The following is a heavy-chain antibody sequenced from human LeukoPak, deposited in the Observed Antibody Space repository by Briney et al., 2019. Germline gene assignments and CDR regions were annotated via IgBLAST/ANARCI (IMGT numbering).Heavy chain of an antibody. CDR3: ARGVYNSSSLSGWFDP. Sequence: SETLSLTCVVFGESLSGYYWSWIRQPPGLGLDWMGEINHSGSTNYNPSLKSRVTISVDTSKNQFSLKLNSVTAADTAIYYCARGVYNSSSLSGWFDPWGQGSLVTVSS. CDR2: INHSGST. J-gene: IGHJ5*02. D-gene: IGHD6-6*01. V-gene: IGHV4-34*01. CDR1: GESLSGYY.